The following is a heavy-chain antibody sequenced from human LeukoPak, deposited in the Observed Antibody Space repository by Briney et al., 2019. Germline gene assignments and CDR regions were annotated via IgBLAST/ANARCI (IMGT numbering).Heavy chain of an antibody. Sequence: ASVKVSCKASGYTSTTYYMHWVRQAPGQGLEWMGIIDPSGGSTSYAQKFQGRVTMTRDTSTSTVYMELCSLRSDDTAVYYCARLSQQTFDIWGQGTLVTVSS. V-gene: IGHV1-46*01. CDR3: ARLSQQTFDI. CDR2: IDPSGGST. J-gene: IGHJ3*02. CDR1: GYTSTTYY.